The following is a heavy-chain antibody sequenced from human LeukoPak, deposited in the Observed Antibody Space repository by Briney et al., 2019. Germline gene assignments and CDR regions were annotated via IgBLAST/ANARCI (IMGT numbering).Heavy chain of an antibody. CDR1: GGSTSGSY. V-gene: IGHV4-4*09. CDR2: IYISGNT. CDR3: ARQGYSYGLYYYYGMDV. Sequence: PSETLSLTCTVSGGSTSGSYWSWIRQPPGKGLEWIGYIYISGNTNYNPSLKSRVTISVDTSKNQFSLKLSSVTAADTAVYYCARQGYSYGLYYYYGMDVWGQGTTVTVSS. J-gene: IGHJ6*02. D-gene: IGHD5-18*01.